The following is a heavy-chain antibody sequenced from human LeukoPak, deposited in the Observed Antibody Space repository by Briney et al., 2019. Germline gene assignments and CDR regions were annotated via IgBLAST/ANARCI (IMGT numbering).Heavy chain of an antibody. Sequence: PSETLSLTCAVYGGSFSGCYWSWIRQPPGKGLEWIGEINHSGSTNYNPSLKSRVTISVDTSKNQFSLKLSSVTAADTAVYYCARGDWGSPDYYYMDVWGKGTTVTISS. D-gene: IGHD7-27*01. V-gene: IGHV4-34*01. CDR3: ARGDWGSPDYYYMDV. J-gene: IGHJ6*03. CDR1: GGSFSGCY. CDR2: INHSGST.